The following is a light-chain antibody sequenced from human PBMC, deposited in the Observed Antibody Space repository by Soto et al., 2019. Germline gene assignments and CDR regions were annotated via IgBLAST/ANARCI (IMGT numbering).Light chain of an antibody. Sequence: EIVLTQSPATLSLSPGERATLSCRASQSVSSYLAWYQQKPGQAPRLLIYDASNRATGIPARFSGSGSGTDFTLTISSLEPEDFAVYYCQQRSNWPPGLRTFGGGPKVEIK. CDR1: QSVSSY. V-gene: IGKV3-11*01. CDR3: QQRSNWPPGLRT. J-gene: IGKJ4*01. CDR2: DAS.